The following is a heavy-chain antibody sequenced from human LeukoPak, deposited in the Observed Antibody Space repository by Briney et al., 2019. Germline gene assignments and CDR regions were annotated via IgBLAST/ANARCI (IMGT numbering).Heavy chain of an antibody. D-gene: IGHD6-19*01. CDR3: ARDGSSGWYPH. J-gene: IGHJ4*02. V-gene: IGHV3-53*01. CDR2: IYSGGNT. CDR1: GFTVSTNY. Sequence: GGSLRLSCAASGFTVSTNYMSWVRQAPGKGLEWVSIIYSGGNTYYADSVKGRFIISRDSSKNTLSFQMNSLRVEDTAVYYCARDGSSGWYPHWGQGTLVTVSS.